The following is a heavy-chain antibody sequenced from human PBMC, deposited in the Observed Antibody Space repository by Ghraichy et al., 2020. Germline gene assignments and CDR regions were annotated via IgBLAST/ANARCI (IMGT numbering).Heavy chain of an antibody. D-gene: IGHD1-7*01. Sequence: GGSLRLSCAASGFTFNKYAMSWVRQAPGKGLELVSGISGSGDNTNYADSVKGRFTISRDNSKNTLFLQMNSLRAEDTAVYYCAKRGANNWNSQIDYWGQGTLVSVSS. J-gene: IGHJ4*02. CDR3: AKRGANNWNSQIDY. CDR1: GFTFNKYA. V-gene: IGHV3-23*01. CDR2: ISGSGDNT.